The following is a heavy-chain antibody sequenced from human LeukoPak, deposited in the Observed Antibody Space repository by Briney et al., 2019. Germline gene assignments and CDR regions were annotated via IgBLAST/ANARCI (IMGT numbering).Heavy chain of an antibody. D-gene: IGHD2-2*01. J-gene: IGHJ4*02. V-gene: IGHV3-30*02. CDR2: IRYDGSNQ. CDR3: ARCYGESHFDY. CDR1: GFTFSSYG. Sequence: GGSLRLSCAASGFTFSSYGMHLVRQTPGKGLEWVSFIRYDGSNQYYADSVKGRFTISRDNSKNTLYLQMNSLRPEDTAVYFCARCYGESHFDYWGQGTLVTVSS.